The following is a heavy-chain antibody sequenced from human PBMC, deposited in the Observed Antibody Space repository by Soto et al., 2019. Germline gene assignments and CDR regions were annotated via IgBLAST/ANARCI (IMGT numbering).Heavy chain of an antibody. V-gene: IGHV4-30-2*01. CDR1: GGSISSGGYS. Sequence: SETLSLTCAVSGGSISSGGYSWSWIRQPPGKGLEWIGYIYHSGSTYYNPSLKSRVTISVDRSKNQFSLKLSSVTSADTAVYYCARVNIAAAGTHWGQGTLVTVS. CDR3: ARVNIAAAGTH. J-gene: IGHJ4*02. D-gene: IGHD6-13*01. CDR2: IYHSGST.